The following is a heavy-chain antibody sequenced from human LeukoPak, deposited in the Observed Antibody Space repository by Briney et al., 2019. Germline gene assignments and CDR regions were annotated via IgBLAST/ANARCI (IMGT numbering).Heavy chain of an antibody. J-gene: IGHJ4*02. CDR1: GGSISSYY. CDR2: IYYSGTT. V-gene: IGHV4-59*01. Sequence: SETLSLTCTVSGGSISSYYWSWIRQPPGKGLEWIGYIYYSGTTNYNPSLKSRVTISVHTSKNQFSLKLSSVTAADTAVYYCARGVYIAAAQYGYWGQGTLVTVSS. D-gene: IGHD6-13*01. CDR3: ARGVYIAAAQYGY.